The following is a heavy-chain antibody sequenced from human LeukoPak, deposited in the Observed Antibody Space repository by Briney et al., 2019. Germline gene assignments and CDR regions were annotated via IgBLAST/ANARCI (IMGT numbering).Heavy chain of an antibody. CDR2: IYYSGSS. V-gene: IGHV4-34*01. J-gene: IGHJ4*02. CDR3: ARQTGSGLFILP. CDR1: GGSFSGYY. D-gene: IGHD3/OR15-3a*01. Sequence: PSETLSLTCAVYGGSFSGYYWSWIRQPPGKGLEWVGSIYYSGSSYYNPSLKSRVTISVDTSKNQFSLKLSSATAADTAVYYCARQTGSGLFILPGGQGTLVTVSS.